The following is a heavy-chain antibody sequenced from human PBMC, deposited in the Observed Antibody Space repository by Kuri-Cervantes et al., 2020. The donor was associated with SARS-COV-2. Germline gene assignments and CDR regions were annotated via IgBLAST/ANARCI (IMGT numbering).Heavy chain of an antibody. CDR2: IKQDGSEK. CDR1: GFTFSSYW. V-gene: IGHV3-7*01. CDR3: ARPLMAGPHYFDF. Sequence: GESLKISCAASGFTFSSYWMSWVRQAPGKGLEWVANIKQDGSEKYYVDSVKGRFTISRDNAKNSLYLQMNSLRAEGTAVYYCARPLMAGPHYFDFWGQGTLVTVSS. J-gene: IGHJ4*02. D-gene: IGHD6-19*01.